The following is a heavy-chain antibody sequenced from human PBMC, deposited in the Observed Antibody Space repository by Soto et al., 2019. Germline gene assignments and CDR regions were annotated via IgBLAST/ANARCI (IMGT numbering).Heavy chain of an antibody. V-gene: IGHV1-46*01. CDR2: ISPSGDYT. CDR1: GHTSSSYY. J-gene: IGHJ4*01. Sequence: QVQLVQSGAEVKKPGASVKVSCKASGHTSSSYYMHWVRQAPGQGLEWMGVISPSGDYTSFTQKFQGRVSVTRDTSTNTVYMEFSSLRFEDTAVYYCAREPPTTGLLDYWGHGALVSVSS. D-gene: IGHD1-1*01. CDR3: AREPPTTGLLDY.